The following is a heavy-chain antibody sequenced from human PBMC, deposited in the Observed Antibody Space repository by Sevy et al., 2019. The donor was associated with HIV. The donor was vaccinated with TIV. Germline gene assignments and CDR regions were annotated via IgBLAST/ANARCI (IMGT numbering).Heavy chain of an antibody. D-gene: IGHD6-13*01. CDR1: GGSFSGDY. CDR3: ARAGYSSSWYPKYFQH. Sequence: SETLSLTCAVHGGSFSGDYWSWIRQPPGKGLEWIGEINHSGSTNYNPSLKSRVTISVDTSKNQFSLKLSSVTAADTAVYYCARAGYSSSWYPKYFQHWGQDTLVTVSS. CDR2: INHSGST. V-gene: IGHV4-34*01. J-gene: IGHJ1*01.